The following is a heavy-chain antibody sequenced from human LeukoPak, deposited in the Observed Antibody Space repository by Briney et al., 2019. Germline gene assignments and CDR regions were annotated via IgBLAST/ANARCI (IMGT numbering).Heavy chain of an antibody. CDR1: GYTXTGYY. D-gene: IGHD3-3*01. CDR2: INPNTGGT. V-gene: IGHV1-2*02. Sequence: GASVKVSCKASGYTXTGYYIHWVRQAPGQGLEWMGFINPNTGGTSYAQKFQARVTMTRDTSISTAYMELSGLRSDDTAVYYCARRYDFWSGYPTAFDYWGQGTLVTVSS. CDR3: ARRYDFWSGYPTAFDY. J-gene: IGHJ4*02.